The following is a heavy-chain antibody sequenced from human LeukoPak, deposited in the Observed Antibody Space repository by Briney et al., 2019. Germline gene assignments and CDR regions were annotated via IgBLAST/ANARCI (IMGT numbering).Heavy chain of an antibody. V-gene: IGHV1-18*01. CDR2: VSAYADNT. CDR1: GYNFFSYG. J-gene: IGHJ4*02. D-gene: IGHD1-26*01. Sequence: GASVKVSCKASGYNFFSYGITWVRQAPGQGLEWMGWVSAYADNTNYVQKFQGRVTMTTDTSTSTAYMELRSLSSDDTAVYYCARDCIGCHGFDSWGQGTLVTVSS. CDR3: ARDCIGCHGFDS.